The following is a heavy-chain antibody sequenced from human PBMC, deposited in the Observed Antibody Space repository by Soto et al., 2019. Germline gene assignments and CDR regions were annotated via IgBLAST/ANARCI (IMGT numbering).Heavy chain of an antibody. V-gene: IGHV3-9*01. CDR3: AKDNSRGIAVAGYFAY. D-gene: IGHD6-19*01. CDR2: ISWNSGSI. CDR1: GFTFDDYA. J-gene: IGHJ4*02. Sequence: ALRVSCAASGFTFDDYAMHWVRQAPGKGLEWVSGISWNSGSIGYADSVKGRFTISRDNAKNSLYLQMNSLRAEDTALYYCAKDNSRGIAVAGYFAYWGQGTLVTVSS.